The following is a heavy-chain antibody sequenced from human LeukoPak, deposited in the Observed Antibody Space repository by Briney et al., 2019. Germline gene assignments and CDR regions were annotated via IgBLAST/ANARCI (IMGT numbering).Heavy chain of an antibody. D-gene: IGHD6-6*01. CDR1: GFTFSDYW. Sequence: GGSLRLSCGVSGFTFSDYWMNWVRQAPGKGLEWVASIKQDGSEKSYVDSVKGRFTISRDNAKNSLYLQMSSLRAEDTAVYYCARDGGIAARRDYYYYYMDVWGKGTTVTVSS. CDR2: IKQDGSEK. J-gene: IGHJ6*03. CDR3: ARDGGIAARRDYYYYYMDV. V-gene: IGHV3-7*01.